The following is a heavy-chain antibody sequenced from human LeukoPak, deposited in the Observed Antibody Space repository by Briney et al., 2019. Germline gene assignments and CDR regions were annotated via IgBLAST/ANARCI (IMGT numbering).Heavy chain of an antibody. CDR2: IYPGDSDT. CDR3: ARRASDTVSTYGFDN. D-gene: IGHD2-21*02. V-gene: IGHV5-51*01. J-gene: IGHJ4*02. CDR1: GYSFTNYW. Sequence: GEPLKISCKGSGYSFTNYWIGWVRQMPGKGLEWMGIIYPGDSDTSYSPSFQGQVTILADKSISTAYLLWSSLKASDTAIYYCARRASDTVSTYGFDNWGQGTLVTVSS.